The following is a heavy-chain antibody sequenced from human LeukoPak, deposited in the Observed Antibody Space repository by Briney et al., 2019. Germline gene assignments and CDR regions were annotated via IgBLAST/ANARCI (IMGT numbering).Heavy chain of an antibody. CDR1: GYSFTSYW. D-gene: IGHD6-13*01. CDR2: IYPGDSDT. Sequence: GESLKISCKGSGYSFTSYWIGWVRQMPGKGLEWMGIIYPGDSDTRYSPSFQGQVTISADKSISTAYLQWSSLKASDTAMYYCARILSRDSSSLTFRNYYYYGMDVWGQGTTVTVSS. CDR3: ARILSRDSSSLTFRNYYYYGMDV. V-gene: IGHV5-51*01. J-gene: IGHJ6*02.